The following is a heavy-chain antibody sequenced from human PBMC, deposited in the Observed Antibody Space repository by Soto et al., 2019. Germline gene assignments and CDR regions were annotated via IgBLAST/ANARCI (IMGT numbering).Heavy chain of an antibody. CDR1: GGSISSSSYY. D-gene: IGHD1-20*01. CDR2: IYYSGST. J-gene: IGHJ4*02. CDR3: ARHGILITGPPED. Sequence: QLQLQESGPGLVKPSETLSLTCTVSGGSISSSSYYWGWIRQPPGKGLEGIGSIYYSGSTYYNPSLKSRVTISVDTSKNQFSLKQSSVTAADTAVDYCARHGILITGPPEDWGQGTLVTVSS. V-gene: IGHV4-39*01.